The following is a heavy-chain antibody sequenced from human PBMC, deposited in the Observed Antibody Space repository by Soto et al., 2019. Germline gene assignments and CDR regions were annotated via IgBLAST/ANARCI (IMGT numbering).Heavy chain of an antibody. V-gene: IGHV4-61*01. J-gene: IGHJ6*02. CDR3: ARFVRSCSGTTCYTRADV. D-gene: IGHD2-2*02. Sequence: SETLSLTCTVSGGSFSSDTHYGIWIRQPPGKLLEWIGFIYSSGSTNYNPSLKSRVTMSVDTSKNQFSLKLRSVIVADTAVYHCARFVRSCSGTTCYTRADVWGQGTTVTVSS. CDR1: GGSFSSDTHY. CDR2: IYSSGST.